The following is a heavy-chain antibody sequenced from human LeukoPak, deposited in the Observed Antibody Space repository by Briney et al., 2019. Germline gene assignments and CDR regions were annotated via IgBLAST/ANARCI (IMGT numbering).Heavy chain of an antibody. CDR3: ATGTTSGSYYFAY. D-gene: IGHD1-1*01. CDR2: ITSGSSYI. CDR1: GFTFSSYE. Sequence: GGSLRLSCAASGFTFSSYEMNWVRQAPGKGLEWVSSITSGSSYIYYTDSVKGRFTISRDNAKNSLYLQMNSLRAEDTAVYYCATGTTSGSYYFAYWGQGTLVTVSS. V-gene: IGHV3-21*01. J-gene: IGHJ4*02.